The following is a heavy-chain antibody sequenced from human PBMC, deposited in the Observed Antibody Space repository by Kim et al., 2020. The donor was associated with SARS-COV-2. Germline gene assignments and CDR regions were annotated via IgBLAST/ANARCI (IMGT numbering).Heavy chain of an antibody. V-gene: IGHV6-1*01. J-gene: IGHJ3*02. CDR3: ARDTPGQKAYDI. Sequence: DYAGAVKSPITINADTSKHPFSLQLNSVNPEDTAVYYCARDTPGQKAYDIWGQGTMVTVSS.